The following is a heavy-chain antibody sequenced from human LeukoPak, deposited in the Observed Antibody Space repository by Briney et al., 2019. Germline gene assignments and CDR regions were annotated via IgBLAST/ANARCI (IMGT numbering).Heavy chain of an antibody. Sequence: GGSLRLSCAASGFTFSDYWMHWVRHAPGKGLVWVSRIRSDWSRVTYADSVKGRFTISRENDKNTLYLQMNSLRAEDTAVYYCARDQGYDGRGNYYPYHFDCWGQGTLVTVSS. V-gene: IGHV3-74*01. CDR3: ARDQGYDGRGNYYPYHFDC. J-gene: IGHJ4*02. D-gene: IGHD3-22*01. CDR2: IRSDWSRV. CDR1: GFTFSDYW.